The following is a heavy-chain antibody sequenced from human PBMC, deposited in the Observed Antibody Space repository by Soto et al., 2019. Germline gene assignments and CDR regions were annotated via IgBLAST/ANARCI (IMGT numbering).Heavy chain of an antibody. CDR1: GYTFTGYY. J-gene: IGHJ6*02. CDR2: INPNSGGT. Sequence: ASVKVFCKASGYTFTGYYMHWVRPAPGQGLEWMGWINPNSGGTNYAQKFQGWVTMTRDTSISTAYMELSRLRSDDTAVYYCAIGEVYSRSSCYWGMDVWGQGTTDTVS. V-gene: IGHV1-2*04. CDR3: AIGEVYSRSSCYWGMDV. D-gene: IGHD6-6*01.